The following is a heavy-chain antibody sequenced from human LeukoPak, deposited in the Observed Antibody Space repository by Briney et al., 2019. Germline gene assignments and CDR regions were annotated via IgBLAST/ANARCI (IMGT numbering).Heavy chain of an antibody. V-gene: IGHV4-61*01. CDR3: ASSGPYYGSGSYLRDWFDP. CDR1: GVSITTSSYY. D-gene: IGHD3-10*01. J-gene: IGHJ5*02. Sequence: PSETLSLTCSVSGVSITTSSYYWSWIRQPPGKGLEWIGYIYYSGSTNYNPSLKSRVTISVDTSKNQFSLKLSSVTAADTAVYYCASSGPYYGSGSYLRDWFDPWGQGTLVTVSS. CDR2: IYYSGST.